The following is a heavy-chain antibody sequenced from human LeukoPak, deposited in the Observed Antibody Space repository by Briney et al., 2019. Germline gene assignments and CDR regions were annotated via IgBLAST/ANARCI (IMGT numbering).Heavy chain of an antibody. CDR1: GGSLNRCNYY. CDR2: LYYCGTP. CDR3: SARKAVFGVLIPFDL. V-gene: IGHV4-61*02. J-gene: IGHJ4*01. D-gene: IGHD3-3*01. Sequence: SETLSLPCTVSGGSLNRCNYYWRWIRQPAGRVLVGFGRLYYCGTPHYNPSLKSRDPISVDTSNNQFSLKLSSVPAAETAEYYYSARKAVFGVLIPFDLWGQGTLVTVSS.